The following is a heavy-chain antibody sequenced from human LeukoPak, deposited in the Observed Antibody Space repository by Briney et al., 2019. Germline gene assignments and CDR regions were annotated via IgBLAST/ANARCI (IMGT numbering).Heavy chain of an antibody. CDR3: ARGPDSSGYYSAGMNFDY. CDR1: GGSISSDY. V-gene: IGHV4-59*01. CDR2: IYYSGST. J-gene: IGHJ4*02. D-gene: IGHD3-22*01. Sequence: SETLSLTCIVSGGSISSDYWSWIRQPPGKGLEWIGYIYYSGSTNYNPSLKSRVTISVDTSKNQFSLKLSSVTAADTAVYYCARGPDSSGYYSAGMNFDYWGQGTLVTVSS.